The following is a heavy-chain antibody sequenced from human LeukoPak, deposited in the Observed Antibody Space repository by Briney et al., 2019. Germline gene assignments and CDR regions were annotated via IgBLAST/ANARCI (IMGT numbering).Heavy chain of an antibody. D-gene: IGHD5-18*01. Sequence: PGGSLRLSCAASGFTFSSYGMHWVRQAPGKGLEWVAVIWYDGSNKFYADSVKGRFTISRDNSKNTLSLQMTSLRAEDTAVYYCASGYSYPDLWGQGTLVTVSS. CDR2: IWYDGSNK. CDR1: GFTFSSYG. V-gene: IGHV3-33*01. CDR3: ASGYSYPDL. J-gene: IGHJ5*02.